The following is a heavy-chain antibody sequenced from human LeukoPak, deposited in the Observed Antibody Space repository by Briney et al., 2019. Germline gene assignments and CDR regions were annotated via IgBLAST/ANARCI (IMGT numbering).Heavy chain of an antibody. D-gene: IGHD6-19*01. CDR3: AKGVWDSSGWYLDY. V-gene: IGHV3-30*02. CDR1: GFTFSSYG. CDR2: IRYDGNNK. Sequence: PGGSLRLSCAASGFTFSSYGLHWVRQAPGRGLEWVAFIRYDGNNKYYADSVKGRFTISRDNSKNTLYLQMNSLRAEDTAVYYCAKGVWDSSGWYLDYWGQGTLVTVSS. J-gene: IGHJ4*02.